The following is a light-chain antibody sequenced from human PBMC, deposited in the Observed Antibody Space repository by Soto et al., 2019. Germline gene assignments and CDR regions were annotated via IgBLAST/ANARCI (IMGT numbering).Light chain of an antibody. CDR3: SSYTSSSTLV. J-gene: IGLJ2*01. Sequence: QSVLTQPASVSGSPGQSITVSCTESSSDVGGYNFVSWYQQYPGKAPQLMIYEVTNRPSGVSNRFSGSKSGNTASLTISGLQAEDEADYYCSSYTSSSTLVFGGGTKVTVL. CDR2: EVT. V-gene: IGLV2-14*01. CDR1: SSDVGGYNF.